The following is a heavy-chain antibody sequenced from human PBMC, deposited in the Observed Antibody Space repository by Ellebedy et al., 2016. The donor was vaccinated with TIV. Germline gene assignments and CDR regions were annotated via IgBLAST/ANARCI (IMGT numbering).Heavy chain of an antibody. D-gene: IGHD1-20*01. V-gene: IGHV1-69*13. CDR3: ARLGDNWNLKSYYFDY. CDR2: IIPIFGTA. J-gene: IGHJ4*02. CDR1: GYTFTSYY. Sequence: SVKVSXKASGYTFTSYYMHWVRQAPGQGLEWMGGIIPIFGTANYAQKFQGRVTITADESTSTAYMELSSLRSEDTAVYYCARLGDNWNLKSYYFDYWGQGTLVTVSS.